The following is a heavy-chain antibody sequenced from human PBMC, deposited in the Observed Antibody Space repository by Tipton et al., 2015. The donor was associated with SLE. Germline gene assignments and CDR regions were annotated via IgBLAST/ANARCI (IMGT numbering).Heavy chain of an antibody. Sequence: SLRLSCAASEFSVSDNYMSWVRQAPGKGLEWVSTLYSGGRITYYADSVKGRFTISRDNSKNTLYLQMSSLRAGDTAVYYCARHTTRVGSPPAAFDIWGQGTVVTVSS. D-gene: IGHD4-23*01. CDR2: LYSGGRIT. CDR1: EFSVSDNY. V-gene: IGHV3-66*04. CDR3: ARHTTRVGSPPAAFDI. J-gene: IGHJ3*02.